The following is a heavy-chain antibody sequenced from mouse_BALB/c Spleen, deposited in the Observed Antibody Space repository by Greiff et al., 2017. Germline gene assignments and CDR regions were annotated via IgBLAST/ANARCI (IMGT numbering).Heavy chain of an antibody. D-gene: IGHD1-1*01. Sequence: VQLQQSGPGLVKPSQSLFLACSITGFPITSGYYWIWIRQSPGKPLEWMGYITHSGETFYNPSFQSPISITRETSKNQFFLQLNSVTTEDTAMYYCAGDRYGHAMDYWGQGTSVTVSS. CDR2: ITHSGET. CDR3: AGDRYGHAMDY. J-gene: IGHJ4*01. V-gene: IGHV12-3*02. CDR1: GFPITSGYY.